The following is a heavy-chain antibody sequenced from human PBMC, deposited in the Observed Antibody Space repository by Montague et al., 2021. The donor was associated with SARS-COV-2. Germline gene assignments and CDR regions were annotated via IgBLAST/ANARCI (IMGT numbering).Heavy chain of an antibody. J-gene: IGHJ4*02. CDR2: FYYAGGT. D-gene: IGHD4-17*01. Sequence: SETLSLTCTVSGGSVSRISSHWGWIRQPPGKGLEYIGSFYYAGGTQYNPSLKSRVTISVDTSNDQFSLKMNSVTAAGTAVYFCARLYGSSLDYWGQGTLVTVSS. V-gene: IGHV4-39*01. CDR3: ARLYGSSLDY. CDR1: GGSVSRISSH.